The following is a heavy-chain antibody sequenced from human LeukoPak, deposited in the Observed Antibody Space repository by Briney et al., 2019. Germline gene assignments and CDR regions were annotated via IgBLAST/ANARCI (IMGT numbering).Heavy chain of an antibody. CDR2: ISSSGGST. J-gene: IGHJ6*02. Sequence: GGSLRLSCAASGFTFSSHAMRWVRQAPGKGLEWVSTISSSGGSTNYAASVKGRFTTSRNNSKDTLYLRMNNLRAEDTAVYSCARGWDIRWLRFFGYYYGMDVWGQGTTVTVSS. V-gene: IGHV3-23*01. CDR1: GFTFSSHA. D-gene: IGHD5-12*01. CDR3: ARGWDIRWLRFFGYYYGMDV.